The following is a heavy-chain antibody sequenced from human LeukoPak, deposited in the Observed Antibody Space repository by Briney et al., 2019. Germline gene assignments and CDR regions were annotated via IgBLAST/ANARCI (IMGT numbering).Heavy chain of an antibody. J-gene: IGHJ4*02. D-gene: IGHD3-10*01. CDR3: ARDQQNSYYGSGSYYR. CDR2: MNPNSGNT. V-gene: IGHV1-8*01. CDR1: GYTFTSYD. Sequence: ASVKVSCKASGYTFTSYDINWVRQATGLGLEWMGWMNPNSGNTGYAQKFQGRVPLTRNTSISTAYMELSSLRSEDTAVYYCARDQQNSYYGSGSYYRWGQETLVTVSS.